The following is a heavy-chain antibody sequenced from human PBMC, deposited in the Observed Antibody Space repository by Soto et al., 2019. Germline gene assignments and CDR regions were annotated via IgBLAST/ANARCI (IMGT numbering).Heavy chain of an antibody. CDR1: GFTFSNYG. CDR3: AKDYCSSTSCHPYYYYYMDV. D-gene: IGHD2-2*01. J-gene: IGHJ6*03. V-gene: IGHV3-23*01. Sequence: PGGSLRLSCEASGFTFSNYGINWVRQAPGKGLEWVSAISGSGGSTYYADSVKGRFTISRDNSKNTLYLQMNSLRAEDTAVYYCAKDYCSSTSCHPYYYYYMDVWGKGTTVTVSS. CDR2: ISGSGGST.